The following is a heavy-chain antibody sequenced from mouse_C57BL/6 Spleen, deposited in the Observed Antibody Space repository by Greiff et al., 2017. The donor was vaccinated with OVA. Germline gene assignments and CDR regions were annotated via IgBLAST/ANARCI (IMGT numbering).Heavy chain of an antibody. J-gene: IGHJ2*01. V-gene: IGHV3-6*01. CDR1: VYSITSGYY. CDR3: ARDKQGWLLPLDY. CDR2: ISYDGSN. Sequence: EVQLVESGPGLVKPSQSLSLTCSVTVYSITSGYYWNWIRQFPGNKLEWMGYISYDGSNNYNPSLKNRISITRDTSKNQFFLKLNSVTTEDTATYYCARDKQGWLLPLDYWGQGTTLTVSS. D-gene: IGHD2-3*01.